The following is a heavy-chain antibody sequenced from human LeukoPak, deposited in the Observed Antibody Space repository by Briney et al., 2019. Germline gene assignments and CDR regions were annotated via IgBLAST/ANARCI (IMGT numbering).Heavy chain of an antibody. D-gene: IGHD3-3*01. V-gene: IGHV4-38-2*01. J-gene: IGHJ4*02. CDR1: GYSISSGYY. CDR3: ARTIKSGYYQYFDY. CDR2: IYHRGST. Sequence: SETLSLTCAVSGYSISSGYYWGWIRQPPGKGLEWIGNIYHRGSTYYNPSLKSRVTISLDTSKNQFSLKLSSVTAADTAVYYCARTIKSGYYQYFDYWGQGTLVTVSS.